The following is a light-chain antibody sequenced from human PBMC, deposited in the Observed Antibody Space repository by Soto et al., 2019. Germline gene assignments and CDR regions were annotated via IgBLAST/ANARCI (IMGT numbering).Light chain of an antibody. CDR3: QQYGSSIT. CDR1: QSVSSSY. CDR2: GAS. V-gene: IGKV3-20*01. Sequence: EIVLTQSPGTLSLSPGERATLSCRASQSVSSSYLAWYQQKPGQAPRPLIYGASRRATGIPERFSGSGSGTDFTLTISRLEPEDFAVYYCQQYGSSITFGQGTRLEIK. J-gene: IGKJ5*01.